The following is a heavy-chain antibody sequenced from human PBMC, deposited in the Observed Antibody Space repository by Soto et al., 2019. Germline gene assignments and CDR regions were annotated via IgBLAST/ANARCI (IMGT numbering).Heavy chain of an antibody. V-gene: IGHV3-15*07. Sequence: EVQLVESGGGLVKPGGSLRLSCAASGFTFSNAWMNWVRQAPGKGLEWVGRIKSKTDGGTTDYAAPVKGRFTISRDYSKNTLYLQMNSLKTEDTAVYYCTTDDLYYDFWSGSYYFDYWGQGTLVTVSS. CDR3: TTDDLYYDFWSGSYYFDY. D-gene: IGHD3-3*01. J-gene: IGHJ4*02. CDR2: IKSKTDGGTT. CDR1: GFTFSNAW.